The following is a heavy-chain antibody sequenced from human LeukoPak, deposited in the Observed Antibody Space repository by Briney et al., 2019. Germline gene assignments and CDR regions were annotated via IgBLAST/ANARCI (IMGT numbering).Heavy chain of an antibody. CDR2: INHSGST. Sequence: SETLSLTCAVYGGSFSGYYWSWIRQPPGKGLEWIGEINHSGSTNYNPSLKSRVTISVDTSKNQFSLKLSSVTAADTAVYYCARSPGYGSRYYFDYWGQGTLVTVSS. CDR3: ARSPGYGSRYYFDY. V-gene: IGHV4-34*01. D-gene: IGHD5-12*01. CDR1: GGSFSGYY. J-gene: IGHJ4*02.